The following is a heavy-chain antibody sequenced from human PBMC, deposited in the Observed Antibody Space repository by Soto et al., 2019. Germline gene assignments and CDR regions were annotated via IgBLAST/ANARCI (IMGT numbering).Heavy chain of an antibody. Sequence: ASVKVSCKASGYTFTSYVISWVRQAPGQGLEWMGWISAYNGNTNYAQKLQGRVTMTTDTSTSTAYMELRSLRSDDTAVYYCARDEYYDFCSGPKPRDYYYGMDVWGQGTTVIVSS. D-gene: IGHD3-3*01. CDR1: GYTFTSYV. CDR2: ISAYNGNT. J-gene: IGHJ6*02. V-gene: IGHV1-18*04. CDR3: ARDEYYDFCSGPKPRDYYYGMDV.